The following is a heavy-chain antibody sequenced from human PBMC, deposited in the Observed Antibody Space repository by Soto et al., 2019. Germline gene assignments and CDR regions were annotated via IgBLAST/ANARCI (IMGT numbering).Heavy chain of an antibody. Sequence: GASVKVSCKASGGTFSRSAINWVRQAPGQGLEWMGGIVPVFGKANYAQKLQGRVTMTTDTSTSTAYMELRSLRSDDTAVYYCARQKRGYSSSWYLQPPPNWFDPWGQGTLVTVSS. CDR2: IVPVFGKA. V-gene: IGHV1-69*05. J-gene: IGHJ5*02. D-gene: IGHD6-13*01. CDR1: GGTFSRSA. CDR3: ARQKRGYSSSWYLQPPPNWFDP.